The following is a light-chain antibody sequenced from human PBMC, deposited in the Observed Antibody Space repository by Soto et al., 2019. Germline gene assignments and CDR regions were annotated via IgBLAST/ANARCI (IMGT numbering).Light chain of an antibody. CDR1: QSLLYSDGNNH. CDR3: IQGTHWPPYT. CDR2: KVS. J-gene: IGKJ2*01. V-gene: IGKV2-30*01. Sequence: DVVMTQSPPSLAVTLGQPASISCRSSQSLLYSDGNNHLNRCHQTLSQSPGRLIYKVSNRESGVPYRFSGSGACADFTLKISMVEADDVGVYYYIQGTHWPPYTFGQGTKLEIK.